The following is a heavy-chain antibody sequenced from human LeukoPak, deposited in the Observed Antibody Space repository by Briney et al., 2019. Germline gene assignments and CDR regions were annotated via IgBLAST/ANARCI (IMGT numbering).Heavy chain of an antibody. CDR1: GYTFSNYG. V-gene: IGHV1-2*02. CDR2: INPNSVGT. J-gene: IGHJ3*02. Sequence: ASVKVSCKTSGYTFSNYGITWVRQAPGQGLEWMGWINPNSVGTNYAQKFQGTVTMTRDTYISTAYMELSRLRSDDTAVYYCARDLMGGPTPIVVAPAADDAFDIWGQGTMVTVSS. CDR3: ARDLMGGPTPIVVAPAADDAFDI. D-gene: IGHD2-2*01.